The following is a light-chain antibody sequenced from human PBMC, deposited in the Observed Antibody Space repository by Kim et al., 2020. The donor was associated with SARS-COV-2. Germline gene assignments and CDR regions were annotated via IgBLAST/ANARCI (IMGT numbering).Light chain of an antibody. CDR3: QQYNRYPYT. J-gene: IGKJ2*01. CDR1: QVLHTF. Sequence: SAAVGDMVTITCRAIQVLHTFLVWFQQKPGQAPKSLIYAASNLRSGIPARYSGSGSGTDFTLTISSLHPEDFAIYYCQQYNRYPYTFGQGTKLEI. CDR2: AAS. V-gene: IGKV1-16*01.